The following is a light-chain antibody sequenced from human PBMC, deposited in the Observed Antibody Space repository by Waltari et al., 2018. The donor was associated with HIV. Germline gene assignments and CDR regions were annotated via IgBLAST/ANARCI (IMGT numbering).Light chain of an antibody. CDR2: DVN. J-gene: IGLJ3*02. Sequence: QSALTQPASVSGSPGQSITISCSGTSSDLGSYNLVSWYQQDTGKAPKLMIYDVNKRPSGVSNRFSGSKSGNTASLTISGLQAEDESDYYCCSYAGSNSWVFGGGTKLTVL. CDR1: SSDLGSYNL. V-gene: IGLV2-23*02. CDR3: CSYAGSNSWV.